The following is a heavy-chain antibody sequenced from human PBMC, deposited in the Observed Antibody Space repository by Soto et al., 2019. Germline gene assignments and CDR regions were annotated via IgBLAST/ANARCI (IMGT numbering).Heavy chain of an antibody. D-gene: IGHD5-12*01. CDR3: AHSPAPSYDHSFDY. CDR1: GFSLSNHGVG. CDR2: IYWDDDK. V-gene: IGHV2-5*02. J-gene: IGHJ4*02. Sequence: SGPTLVNPTQPLTLTFAFSGFSLSNHGVGVGWFRQPPGKALEWLALIYWDDDKRYSPSLKSRLTITKDTSKNQVVLTMTNMDPVDTATFYCAHSPAPSYDHSFDYWGQGALVTGSS.